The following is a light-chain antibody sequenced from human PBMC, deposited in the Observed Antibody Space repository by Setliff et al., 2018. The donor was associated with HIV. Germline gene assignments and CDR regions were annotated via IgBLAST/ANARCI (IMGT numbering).Light chain of an antibody. Sequence: QSALTQPPSASGSPGQSVTISCTGASIDIGNYNYVSWYQHHPGKAPKLIIHQVTKRPSGVPDRFSGSKSANTASLTVSGLQAEDEADYYCSAYAGSNNYGVFGTGTKGTVL. CDR2: QVT. CDR3: SAYAGSNNYGV. V-gene: IGLV2-8*01. CDR1: SIDIGNYNY. J-gene: IGLJ1*01.